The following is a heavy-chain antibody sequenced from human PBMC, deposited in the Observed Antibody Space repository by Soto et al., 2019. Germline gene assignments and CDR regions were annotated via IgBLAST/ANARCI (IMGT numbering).Heavy chain of an antibody. J-gene: IGHJ6*02. V-gene: IGHV3-23*01. CDR1: GFTFDNYV. Sequence: QLGGSLRLSCAASGFTFDNYVMSWVRQAPGKGLEWVSAISGSGATSYYADSVKGRFTISRDNSKNTLYLQMNSLRADDTAVYYCASRPRYYYMDVWGQGTTVTVSS. CDR3: ASRPRYYYMDV. CDR2: ISGSGATS.